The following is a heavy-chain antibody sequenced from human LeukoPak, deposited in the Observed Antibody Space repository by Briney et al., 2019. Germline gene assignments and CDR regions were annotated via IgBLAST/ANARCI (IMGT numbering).Heavy chain of an antibody. J-gene: IGHJ4*02. V-gene: IGHV4-30-4*01. Sequence: KPSETLSLTCTVSGVSISSGDYYWSWIRQPPGKGLEWIGYIYYSGSTYYNPSLKSRVTISVDTSKNQFSLKLSSVTAADTAVYYCARDYPYLSGNSASLLDYWGQGTLVTVSS. CDR1: GVSISSGDYY. CDR3: ARDYPYLSGNSASLLDY. CDR2: IYYSGST. D-gene: IGHD4-23*01.